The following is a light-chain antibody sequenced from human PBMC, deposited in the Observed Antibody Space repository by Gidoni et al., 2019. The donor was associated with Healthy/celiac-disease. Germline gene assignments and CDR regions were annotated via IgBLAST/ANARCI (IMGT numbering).Light chain of an antibody. CDR1: SSDVGGYNY. CDR2: EVS. J-gene: IGLJ3*02. Sequence: QSALTQPASVSGSPGQSITICCTGTSSDVGGYNYFSWYQQHPGKAPKLMIYEVSNRPSGVSNRFSGSKSGNTASLTISGLQAEDEADYYCSSYTSSSTPWVFGGGTKLTVL. CDR3: SSYTSSSTPWV. V-gene: IGLV2-14*01.